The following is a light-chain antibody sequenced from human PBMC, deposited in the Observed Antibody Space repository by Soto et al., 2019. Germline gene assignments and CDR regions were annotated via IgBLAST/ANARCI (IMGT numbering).Light chain of an antibody. CDR1: SSNIGNNY. J-gene: IGLJ1*01. V-gene: IGLV1-47*02. Sequence: QSVLTQPPSASGTPGQRVTISCSGSSSNIGNNYVYWYQHIPGTAPKVLIYSNNQRPSGVPDRFSGSKSATSASLAISGLRSEDEADYYCSSYAGSNNFVFGTGTKLTVL. CDR2: SNN. CDR3: SSYAGSNNFV.